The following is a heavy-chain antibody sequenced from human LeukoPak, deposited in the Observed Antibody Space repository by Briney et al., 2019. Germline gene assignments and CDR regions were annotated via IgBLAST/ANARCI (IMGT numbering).Heavy chain of an antibody. V-gene: IGHV3-66*01. Sequence: GGSLRLSCAASGFTVSSNYMSWVRQAPGKGLEWVSVIYSGGSTYYADSVKGRFTISRDNSKNTLYLQMNSLRAEDTAVYYCARGFSRYCSGGSCYWGTPQRGYWGQGTLVTVSS. D-gene: IGHD2-15*01. CDR2: IYSGGST. CDR1: GFTVSSNY. J-gene: IGHJ4*02. CDR3: ARGFSRYCSGGSCYWGTPQRGY.